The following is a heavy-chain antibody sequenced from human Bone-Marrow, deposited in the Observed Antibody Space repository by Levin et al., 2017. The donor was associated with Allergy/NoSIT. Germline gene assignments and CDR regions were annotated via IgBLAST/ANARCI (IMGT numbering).Heavy chain of an antibody. D-gene: IGHD6-13*01. CDR1: GFTFSSYE. CDR3: ASSSSLYY. J-gene: IGHJ4*02. V-gene: IGHV3-48*03. CDR2: ISSSGSTI. Sequence: GESLKISCAASGFTFSSYEMNWVRQAPGKGLEWISYISSSGSTIFYADSVKGRFTISRDNAKNSLYLQMNSLRADDTAVYYCASSSSLYYWGQGTLVTVSS.